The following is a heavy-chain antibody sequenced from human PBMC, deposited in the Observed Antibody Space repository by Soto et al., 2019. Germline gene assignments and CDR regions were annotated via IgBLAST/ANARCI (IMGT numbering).Heavy chain of an antibody. CDR3: AKGRRGGFYYYGMDF. V-gene: IGHV3-23*01. Sequence: EVQLLESGGGLVQPGGSLRLSCVASGFTFSSHAVSWVRQAPGKGLEWVSVISDNGDNTYYEDSVKGRLSISRDNAKNTVSLPMNSMWAEDTALDYGAKGRRGGFYYYGMDFWGQGTTVTVS. CDR1: GFTFSSHA. CDR2: ISDNGDNT. D-gene: IGHD6-25*01. J-gene: IGHJ6*02.